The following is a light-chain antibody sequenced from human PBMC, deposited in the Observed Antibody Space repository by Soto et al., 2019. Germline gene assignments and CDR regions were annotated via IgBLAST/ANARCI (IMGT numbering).Light chain of an antibody. J-gene: IGKJ2*03. CDR2: GAS. V-gene: IGKV1-39*01. CDR1: QSISTF. CDR3: QQTPSTPDS. Sequence: DIPMTQSPSSLSASVGDRVTITCRASQSISTFLNWYQQKPGKAPKLLIYGASNLQSGVPSKFRGSKSGTDFTLTITQLQPEDFATYFRQQTPSTPDSFCQGSKL.